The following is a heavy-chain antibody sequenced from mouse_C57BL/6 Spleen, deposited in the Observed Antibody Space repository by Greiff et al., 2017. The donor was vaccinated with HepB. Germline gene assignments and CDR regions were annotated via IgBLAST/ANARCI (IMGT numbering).Heavy chain of an antibody. CDR1: GYTFTSYW. Sequence: QVQLQQPGAELVKPGASVKMSCKASGYTFTSYWITWVKQRPGQGLEWIGDIYPGSGSTNYNEKFKSKATLTVDTSSSTAYMQLSSLTSEDSAVYYCARVVYYGSSNWYFDVWGTGTTVTVSS. D-gene: IGHD1-1*01. V-gene: IGHV1-55*01. CDR2: IYPGSGST. CDR3: ARVVYYGSSNWYFDV. J-gene: IGHJ1*03.